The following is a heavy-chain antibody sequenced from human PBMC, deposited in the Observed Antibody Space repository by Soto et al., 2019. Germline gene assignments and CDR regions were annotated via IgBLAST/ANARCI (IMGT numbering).Heavy chain of an antibody. CDR2: IRIGPGIT. V-gene: IGHV3-23*01. D-gene: IGHD5-18*01. Sequence: GSLRLSCEVSGVNFRGYAMSWVRQAPGKGLEWVSGIRIGPGITYYADSVKGRFTISSDSSRKTVYLQMNNLKAGDTALYFCARSRSAMADGMNVWGQGTTVTVSS. CDR1: GVNFRGYA. CDR3: ARSRSAMADGMNV. J-gene: IGHJ6*02.